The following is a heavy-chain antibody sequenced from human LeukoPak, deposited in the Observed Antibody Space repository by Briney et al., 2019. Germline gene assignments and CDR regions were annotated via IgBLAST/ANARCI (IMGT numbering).Heavy chain of an antibody. CDR3: ARDRSSWTSTDAFDI. D-gene: IGHD6-13*01. CDR1: GFTFSSYS. CDR2: ISSSSSYI. Sequence: GGSLRLSCAASGFTFSSYSMNWVRLAPGPGLESVSSISSSSSYIYYADSVKGRFTISRDNAKNSLYLRMNSLRAEETAVYYCARDRSSWTSTDAFDIWGQGTMVTVSS. J-gene: IGHJ3*02. V-gene: IGHV3-21*01.